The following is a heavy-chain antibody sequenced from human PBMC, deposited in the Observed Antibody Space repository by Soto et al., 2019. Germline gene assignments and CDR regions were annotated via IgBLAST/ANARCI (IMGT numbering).Heavy chain of an antibody. CDR2: IYYSGST. V-gene: IGHV4-31*03. J-gene: IGHJ6*02. CDR3: ASSSTSLGMDV. Sequence: QVQLQESGPGLVKPSQTLSLTCTVSGGSISSGGYYWSWIRQHPGKGLEWSGYIYYSGSTYYNPSPKTRVTISVDTSKNQFSLKLSSVTAADTAVYYCASSSTSLGMDVWGQGTTVTVSS. CDR1: GGSISSGGYY. D-gene: IGHD2-2*01.